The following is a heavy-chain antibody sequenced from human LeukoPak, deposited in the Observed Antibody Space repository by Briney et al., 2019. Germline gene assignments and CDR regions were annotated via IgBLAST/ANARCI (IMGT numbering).Heavy chain of an antibody. D-gene: IGHD2-2*01. Sequence: GGSLRLSCAISGLTFSSYWMTWVRQAPGKGLELVANIKQDGSEKYYLDSVKGRFTISRDNAKNSLYLQMSSLRVEDTAVYYCARVGCTTTSCLANWGQGTLVTVSS. CDR3: ARVGCTTTSCLAN. V-gene: IGHV3-7*01. J-gene: IGHJ4*02. CDR2: IKQDGSEK. CDR1: GLTFSSYW.